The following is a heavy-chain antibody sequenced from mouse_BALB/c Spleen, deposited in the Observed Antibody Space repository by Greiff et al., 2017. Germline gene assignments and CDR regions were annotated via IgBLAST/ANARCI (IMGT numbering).Heavy chain of an antibody. Sequence: EVQGVESGGGLVQPGGSRKLSCVASGFTFSSFGMHWVRQAPEKGLEWVAYISSGSSTIYYADTVKGRFTISRDNPKNTLFLQMTSLRSEDTAMYYCARDGNPSFAYWGQGTLVTVSA. D-gene: IGHD2-1*01. CDR3: ARDGNPSFAY. V-gene: IGHV5-17*02. CDR2: ISSGSSTI. J-gene: IGHJ3*01. CDR1: GFTFSSFG.